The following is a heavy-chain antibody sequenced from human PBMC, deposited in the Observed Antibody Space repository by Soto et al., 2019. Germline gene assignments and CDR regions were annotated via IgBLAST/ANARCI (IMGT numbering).Heavy chain of an antibody. CDR1: GFTFSSYA. Sequence: GGSLRLSCAASGFTFSSYAMSWVRQAPGKGLEWVGRIKSKTDGGTTDYAAPVKGRFTISRDDSKNTLYLQMNSLKTGDTAVYYCTAYPGRKGYWGQGTLVTVSS. V-gene: IGHV3-15*01. CDR2: IKSKTDGGTT. J-gene: IGHJ4*02. CDR3: TAYPGRKGY. D-gene: IGHD3-16*01.